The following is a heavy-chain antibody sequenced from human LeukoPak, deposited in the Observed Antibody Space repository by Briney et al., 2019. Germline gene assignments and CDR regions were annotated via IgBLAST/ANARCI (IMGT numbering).Heavy chain of an antibody. D-gene: IGHD3-9*01. CDR3: ARGDFDWPDYYYYYMDV. CDR1: GYTFTGYY. Sequence: GASVKVSCKASGYTFTGYYMHWVRQAPGQGLEWMGWINPNSGGTNYARKFQGRVTMTRDTSISTAYMELSRLRSDDTAVYYCARGDFDWPDYYYYYMDVWGKGTTVTVSS. CDR2: INPNSGGT. J-gene: IGHJ6*03. V-gene: IGHV1-2*02.